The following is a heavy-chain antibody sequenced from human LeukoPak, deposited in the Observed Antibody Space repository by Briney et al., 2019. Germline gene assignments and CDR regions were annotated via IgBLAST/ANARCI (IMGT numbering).Heavy chain of an antibody. CDR2: IYSSGST. J-gene: IGHJ4*02. V-gene: IGHV4-39*07. CDR3: ARSGSGYLRYYFDY. Sequence: SETLSLTCTVSGGSISSSSYYWGWIRQPPGKGLEWIGSIYSSGSTYYNPSLRSRVTISVDTSKNQFSLKLSSVTAADTAVYYCARSGSGYLRYYFDYWGQGTLVTVSS. CDR1: GGSISSSSYY. D-gene: IGHD5-12*01.